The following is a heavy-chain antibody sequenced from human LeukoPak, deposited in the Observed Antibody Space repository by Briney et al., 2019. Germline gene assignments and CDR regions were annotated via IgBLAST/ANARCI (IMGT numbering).Heavy chain of an antibody. D-gene: IGHD6-6*01. Sequence: GESLKISCKGSGYSFTSYWIGWVRQMPGKGLEWMGIIYPGDSDTRYSPSFQGQVTISADKSISTSYLQWSSLKASDTAMYYCARGAARRFEYFQHWGQGTLVTVSS. J-gene: IGHJ1*01. CDR3: ARGAARRFEYFQH. CDR2: IYPGDSDT. CDR1: GYSFTSYW. V-gene: IGHV5-51*01.